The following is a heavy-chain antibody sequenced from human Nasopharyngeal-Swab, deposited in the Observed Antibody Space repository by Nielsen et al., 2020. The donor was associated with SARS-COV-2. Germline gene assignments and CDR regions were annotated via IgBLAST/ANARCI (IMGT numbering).Heavy chain of an antibody. CDR1: GYTFTSYD. CDR3: ARDQTISSNAFDI. V-gene: IGHV1-69*04. Sequence: SVKVSCKASGYTFTSYDINWVRQATGQGLEWMGRVIPLLGIENYAQKFQGRVTITADRFTSTAYMELSSLRSEDTAVYYCARDQTISSNAFDIWGQGTMVTVSS. J-gene: IGHJ3*02. D-gene: IGHD2-2*01. CDR2: VIPLLGIE.